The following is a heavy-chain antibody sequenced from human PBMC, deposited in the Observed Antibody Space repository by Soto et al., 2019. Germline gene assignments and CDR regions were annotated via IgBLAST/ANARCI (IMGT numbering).Heavy chain of an antibody. J-gene: IGHJ5*02. CDR1: GYTFTTYG. CDR2: ITPFNDNT. D-gene: IGHD2-15*01. V-gene: IGHV1-18*01. CDR3: ARGRGGYCSGGICYRLLDP. Sequence: QIHLVQSGGEVKKPGASVKVSCKTSGYTFTTYGISWVRQAPGQGLEWMGWITPFNDNTNYAQNLQGRVTMTTDTSTNTAYLELRSLTSDDTAVYYCARGRGGYCSGGICYRLLDPWGQGTLVTVSS.